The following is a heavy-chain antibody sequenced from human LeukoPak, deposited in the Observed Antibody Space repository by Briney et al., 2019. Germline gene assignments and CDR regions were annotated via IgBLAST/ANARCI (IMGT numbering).Heavy chain of an antibody. J-gene: IGHJ5*02. V-gene: IGHV4-34*01. CDR3: ARNDYVWGSLNWFDP. CDR1: GGSISSYY. D-gene: IGHD3-16*01. CDR2: INHSGST. Sequence: SETLSLTCTVSGGSISSYYWSWIRQPPGKGLEWIGEINHSGSTNYNPSLKSRVTISVDTSKNQFSLKLSSVTAADTAVYYCARNDYVWGSLNWFDPWGQGTLVTVSS.